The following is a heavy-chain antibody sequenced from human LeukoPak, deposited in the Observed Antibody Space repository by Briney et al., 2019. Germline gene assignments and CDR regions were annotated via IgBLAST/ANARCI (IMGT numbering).Heavy chain of an antibody. Sequence: GGSLRLSCAASGFTFSSYAMHWVRQAPGKGLEYVSAISSNGGSTYYANSVKGRFTISRDNSKNTLYLQMGSLRAEDMAVYYCARDLAARGDYCFDYWGQGTLVTVSS. V-gene: IGHV3-64*01. J-gene: IGHJ4*02. CDR1: GFTFSSYA. D-gene: IGHD6-6*01. CDR2: ISSNGGST. CDR3: ARDLAARGDYCFDY.